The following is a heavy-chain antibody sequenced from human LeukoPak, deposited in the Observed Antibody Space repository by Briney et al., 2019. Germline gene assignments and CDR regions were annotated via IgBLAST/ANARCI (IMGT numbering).Heavy chain of an antibody. CDR3: ARDVFAEYNTHHRFDP. CDR1: GYTLTSYY. D-gene: IGHD1-14*01. Sequence: ASVKVSCKASGYTLTSYYMHWVRQAPGQGLEWMGTINPSGGRTTYAQKFQARVTMTRDTSTSTVYMELSSLRSEDTAVYYCARDVFAEYNTHHRFDPWGQGTLVTVSS. V-gene: IGHV1-46*01. J-gene: IGHJ5*02. CDR2: INPSGGRT.